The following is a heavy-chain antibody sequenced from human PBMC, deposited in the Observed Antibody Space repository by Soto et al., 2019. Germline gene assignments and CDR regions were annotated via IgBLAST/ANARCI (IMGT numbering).Heavy chain of an antibody. Sequence: SETLSLTCAVSGGSFTSNNWWTWVRQPLGQGLEWIGEIYRTGSTNYNPSLKSRVTISLDKSENQFSLKVTSLTAADTAVYYCASRDPGTSVDYWGQGTLVTVSS. V-gene: IGHV4-4*02. CDR2: IYRTGST. CDR1: GGSFTSNNW. CDR3: ASRDPGTSVDY. J-gene: IGHJ4*02. D-gene: IGHD1-7*01.